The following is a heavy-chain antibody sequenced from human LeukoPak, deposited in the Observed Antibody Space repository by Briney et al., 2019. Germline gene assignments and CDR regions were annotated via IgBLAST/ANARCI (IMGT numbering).Heavy chain of an antibody. CDR2: IYSGGST. J-gene: IGHJ6*03. CDR3: ARMSYRYYMDV. Sequence: TGGSLRLSCAVSGFTVSTNYMSWVRQAPGKGLEWVSVIYSGGSTYYADSVKGRFTISRDSSKNTLYLQMNSLRAEDTAVYYCARMSYRYYMDVWGKGTTVTVSS. V-gene: IGHV3-53*01. D-gene: IGHD1-1*01. CDR1: GFTVSTNY.